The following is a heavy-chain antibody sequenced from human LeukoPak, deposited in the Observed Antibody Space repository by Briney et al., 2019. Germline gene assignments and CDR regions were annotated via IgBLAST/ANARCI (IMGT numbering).Heavy chain of an antibody. J-gene: IGHJ4*02. CDR3: ARAGGYSGYGEFDY. D-gene: IGHD5-12*01. Sequence: GGSLSLSCEPSGFPLGSFWMGGSRRAPGRGREGGANIKQDGSEKYYVDSVKGRFTISRDNAKNSLYLQMNSLRAEDTAVYYCARAGGYSGYGEFDYWGQGTLVTVSS. V-gene: IGHV3-7*01. CDR1: GFPLGSFW. CDR2: IKQDGSEK.